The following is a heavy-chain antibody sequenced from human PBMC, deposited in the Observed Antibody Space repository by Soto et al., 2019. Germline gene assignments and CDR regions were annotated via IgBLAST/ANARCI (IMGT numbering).Heavy chain of an antibody. CDR1: GFTFSDAW. J-gene: IGHJ5*02. V-gene: IGHV3-15*01. CDR2: IKSKSDGGTT. D-gene: IGHD2-15*01. Sequence: PGESLKISCAASGFTFSDAWMSWVRQAPGKGLEGVGRIKSKSDGGTTDHAAPVKGRFTISRDDSKNTLYLQMNSLKTDDTAVYSCTAEQTPGYNWFDPWGQGTLVTVSS. CDR3: TAEQTPGYNWFDP.